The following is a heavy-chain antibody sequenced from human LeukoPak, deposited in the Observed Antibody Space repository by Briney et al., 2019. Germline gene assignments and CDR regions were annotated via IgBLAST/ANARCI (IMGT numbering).Heavy chain of an antibody. CDR3: ARMSYRYYMDV. D-gene: IGHD1-1*01. CDR2: IYSGGGT. J-gene: IGHJ6*03. CDR1: GFTVSTNY. V-gene: IGHV3-53*01. Sequence: GGSLRLSCAASGFTVSTNYMSWVRQAPGKGLEWVSLIYSGGGTYYADFVKGRFTISRDSSKNTLYLQMNSLRAEDTAVYYCARMSYRYYMDVRGKGTTVTVSS.